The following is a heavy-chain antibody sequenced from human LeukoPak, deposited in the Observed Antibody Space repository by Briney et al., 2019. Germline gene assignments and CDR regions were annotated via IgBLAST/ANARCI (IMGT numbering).Heavy chain of an antibody. CDR1: GGSISSSSYY. Sequence: SETLSLTCTVSGGSISSSSYYWGWIRQPPGTGREWIGSIYYSGSTYYNPSLKSRVTISVDTSKNQFSLKLSSVTAADTAVYYCARQFLTGYFLDYWGQGTLVTVSS. V-gene: IGHV4-39*01. CDR3: ARQFLTGYFLDY. J-gene: IGHJ4*02. CDR2: IYYSGST. D-gene: IGHD3-9*01.